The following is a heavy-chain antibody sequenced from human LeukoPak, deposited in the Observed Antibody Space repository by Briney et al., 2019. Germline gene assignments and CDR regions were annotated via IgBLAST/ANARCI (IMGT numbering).Heavy chain of an antibody. J-gene: IGHJ4*02. CDR1: GFTFRSYA. D-gene: IGHD2-15*01. Sequence: GGYLRLFCAASGFTFRSYAMCWVRKAPGKGPEWVSGITESGDITYYADSVKGRFTISRDNSKNTLYLQMNSLRAEDTAKYYGAKYCSGVTCSGYWGQGTLVTVSS. CDR2: ITESGDIT. V-gene: IGHV3-23*01. CDR3: AKYCSGVTCSGY.